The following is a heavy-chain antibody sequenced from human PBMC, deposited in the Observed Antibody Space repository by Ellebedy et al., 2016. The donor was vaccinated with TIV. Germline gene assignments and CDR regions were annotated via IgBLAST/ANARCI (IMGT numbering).Heavy chain of an antibody. CDR1: GFKFSSHG. CDR2: IWYDGSIK. CDR3: VRELWLGALFGD. V-gene: IGHV3-33*01. J-gene: IGHJ4*01. Sequence: GESLKISXAASGFKFSSHGMHWVRQAPGKGLEWVAVIWYDGSIKEYSDSVQGRFTISRDNSKNTLYLQMNNLRAEDTAVYYCVRELWLGALFGDWGQGTLVTVSS. D-gene: IGHD3-10*01.